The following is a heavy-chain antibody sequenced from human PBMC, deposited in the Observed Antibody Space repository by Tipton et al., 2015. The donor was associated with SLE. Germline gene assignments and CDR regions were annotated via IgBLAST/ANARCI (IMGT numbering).Heavy chain of an antibody. J-gene: IGHJ4*02. CDR2: THYSGSS. D-gene: IGHD6-13*01. CDR1: GGFISGYY. Sequence: TLSLTCSVSGGFISGYYWAWIRQPPGKGLEWIGYTHYSGSSSYNLSLKSRVILSVDMSKNQISLKLSSVTAADTAVYYCARSAGYGSSWAHFDYWGQGTLVTVSS. V-gene: IGHV4-59*07. CDR3: ARSAGYGSSWAHFDY.